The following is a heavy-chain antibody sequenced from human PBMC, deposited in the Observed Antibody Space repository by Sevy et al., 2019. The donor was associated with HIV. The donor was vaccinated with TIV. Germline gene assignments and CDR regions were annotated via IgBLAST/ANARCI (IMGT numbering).Heavy chain of an antibody. Sequence: GGSLRLSCAASGFTFSSYSMNWVRQAPGKGLEWVSSISSSSSYIYYADSVKGRFTIPRDNAKNSLYLQMNSLRAEDTAVYYCARDARFGGAGIDYWGQGTLVTVSS. CDR1: GFTFSSYS. J-gene: IGHJ4*02. V-gene: IGHV3-21*01. CDR2: ISSSSSYI. CDR3: ARDARFGGAGIDY. D-gene: IGHD3-10*01.